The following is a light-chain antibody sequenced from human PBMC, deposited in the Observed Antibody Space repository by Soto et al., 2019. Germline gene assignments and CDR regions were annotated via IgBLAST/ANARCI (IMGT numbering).Light chain of an antibody. CDR3: QQYGSSPRT. CDR1: QSVSSGY. Sequence: EIVLTQSPGTLSLSPEERATLSCRASQSVSSGYLAWYQQKPGQAPRLLIYGASNRATGIPDRFSGSGSGTDFTLTISRLEPEDFAVYYCQQYGSSPRTFGQGTKVDIK. J-gene: IGKJ1*01. CDR2: GAS. V-gene: IGKV3-20*01.